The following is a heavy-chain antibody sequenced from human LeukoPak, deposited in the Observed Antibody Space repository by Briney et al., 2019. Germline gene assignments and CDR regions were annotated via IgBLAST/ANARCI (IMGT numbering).Heavy chain of an antibody. CDR1: GGSISSYY. D-gene: IGHD6-19*01. J-gene: IGHJ4*02. Sequence: PSETLSLTCTVSGGSISSYYWSWIRQPPGKGLEWIGYIYNSGNTNYNPSLKSRVTISVDTSKNQFCLKLSSVTAADTAVYYCARDLGYSSGWYDYWGQGTLVTVSS. V-gene: IGHV4-59*01. CDR3: ARDLGYSSGWYDY. CDR2: IYNSGNT.